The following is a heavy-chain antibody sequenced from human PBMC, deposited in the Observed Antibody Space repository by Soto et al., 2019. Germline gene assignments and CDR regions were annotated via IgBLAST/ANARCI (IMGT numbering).Heavy chain of an antibody. Sequence: SETLSLTCTFSCGSISSYYWSWIRQPPGKGLEWIGYIYYSGSTNYNPSLKSRVTISVDTSKNQFSLKLSSVTAADTAVYYCARGTPLRYFDWLLRVNAFDIWGQGTMVTVSS. D-gene: IGHD3-9*01. V-gene: IGHV4-59*01. CDR3: ARGTPLRYFDWLLRVNAFDI. CDR2: IYYSGST. CDR1: CGSISSYY. J-gene: IGHJ3*02.